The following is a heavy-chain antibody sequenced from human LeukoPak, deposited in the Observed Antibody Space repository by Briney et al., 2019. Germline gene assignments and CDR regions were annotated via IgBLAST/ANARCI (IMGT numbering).Heavy chain of an antibody. CDR1: GFTFSNFP. V-gene: IGHV3-30-3*01. D-gene: IGHD3-10*01. Sequence: GGSLSLSCGASGFTFSNFPIHWVRQAPGRGLEWVAVISPDGSNKYYADSVKGRFTISRDNSKNTLYLQMNSLRAEDTAVYYCARDYGSGIYSFHFDYWGQGSLGSVSS. CDR3: ARDYGSGIYSFHFDY. CDR2: ISPDGSNK. J-gene: IGHJ4*02.